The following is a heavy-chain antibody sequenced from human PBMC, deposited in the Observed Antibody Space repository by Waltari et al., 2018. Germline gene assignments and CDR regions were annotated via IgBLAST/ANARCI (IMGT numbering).Heavy chain of an antibody. Sequence: QVQLVQSGAEVKKPGASVKVSCKASGYTFTGYYMHWVRQAPGQGLEWMGRSNPNRGCTNYAQKFQGRVTMTRDTSISTAYMELSRLRSDETAVYYCARSSDVGGAGTEGYWGQGTLVTVSS. CDR3: ARSSDVGGAGTEGY. CDR2: SNPNRGCT. CDR1: GYTFTGYY. J-gene: IGHJ4*02. V-gene: IGHV1-2*06. D-gene: IGHD6-19*01.